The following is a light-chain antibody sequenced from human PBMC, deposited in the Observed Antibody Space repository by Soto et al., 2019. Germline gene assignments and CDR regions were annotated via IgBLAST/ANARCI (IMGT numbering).Light chain of an antibody. CDR2: GAS. Sequence: EIVLTQSPGTLSLSPGERATLSCRASHSVSSSYLAWYQQKPGQAPRLLIYGASSRATGIPDRFRGSGSGTHFTLSISRLEPEDFAVYYCQQYGGSPPIAFGQGTRLEIK. J-gene: IGKJ5*01. V-gene: IGKV3-20*01. CDR1: HSVSSSY. CDR3: QQYGGSPPIA.